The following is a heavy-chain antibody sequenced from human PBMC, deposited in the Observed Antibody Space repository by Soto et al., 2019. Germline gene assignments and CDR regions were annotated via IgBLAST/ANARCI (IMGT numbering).Heavy chain of an antibody. CDR3: ARDFYYGSGSYCN. V-gene: IGHV1-18*04. CDR1: GYTFTNYG. J-gene: IGHJ4*02. D-gene: IGHD3-10*01. CDR2: ISAYDGNT. Sequence: ASVKVCCKASGYTFTNYGISWVRHAPGQGLEWMGWISAYDGNTNYAQKLQGRVTVTTDTSTSTAYMELRSLRSDDTAVHYCARDFYYGSGSYCNWGQGTLVTVSS.